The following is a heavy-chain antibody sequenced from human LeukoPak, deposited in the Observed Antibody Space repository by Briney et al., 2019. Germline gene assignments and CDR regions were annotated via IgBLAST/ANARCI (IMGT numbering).Heavy chain of an antibody. CDR2: ISAYNGNT. CDR1: GYTFTNYG. CDR3: ARVALGGFSTTIRYYFNY. Sequence: ASVKVSCKASGYTFTNYGISWVRQAPGQGLEWMGWISAYNGNTIYAQKVQGRVTMTTDTSTSTAYMELRSLRSDDTAVYYCARVALGGFSTTIRYYFNYWGQGTLVTVSS. V-gene: IGHV1-18*01. D-gene: IGHD1-26*01. J-gene: IGHJ4*02.